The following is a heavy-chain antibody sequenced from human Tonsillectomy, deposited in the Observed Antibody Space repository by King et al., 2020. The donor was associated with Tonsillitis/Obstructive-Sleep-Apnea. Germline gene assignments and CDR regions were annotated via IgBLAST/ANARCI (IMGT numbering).Heavy chain of an antibody. J-gene: IGHJ3*02. Sequence: HVQLVESGGGVVQPGRSLRLSCAASGFTFSSYGMHWVRQAPGKGLEWVAVIXYXXSNXXXXDXXXGRFTIPRDXSKNTLYLQMNSLRAEDTAVYYCAXXXVXSXGXXXXXDXXDIWXXXTMV. D-gene: IGHD3-22*01. CDR1: GFTFSSYG. CDR2: IXYXXSNX. CDR3: AXXXVXSXGXXXXXDXXDI. V-gene: IGHV3-33*03.